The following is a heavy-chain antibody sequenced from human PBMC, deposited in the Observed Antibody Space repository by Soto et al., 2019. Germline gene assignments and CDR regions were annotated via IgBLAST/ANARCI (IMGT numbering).Heavy chain of an antibody. D-gene: IGHD3-3*01. J-gene: IGHJ4*02. CDR3: ARGGWRQIDY. CDR1: GGSIGSYY. Sequence: QVQLQESGPGLVKPSETLSLTCSVSGGSIGSYYWSWIRQPPGKGLEWIGYIYYSGSTNYNPSLNSRVTISVDTSKNQFSLKLSSVTSADTALYYCARGGWRQIDYWGQGTLVTVSS. V-gene: IGHV4-59*08. CDR2: IYYSGST.